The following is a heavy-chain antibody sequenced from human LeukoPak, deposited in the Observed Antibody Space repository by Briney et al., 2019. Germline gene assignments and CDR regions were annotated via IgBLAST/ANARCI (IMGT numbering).Heavy chain of an antibody. V-gene: IGHV1-8*01. CDR3: ASYYYGSGSYYNVNGMDV. CDR1: GYTFTSYD. D-gene: IGHD3-10*01. J-gene: IGHJ6*02. Sequence: ASVKVSCKASGYTFTSYDINWVRQATGQGLEWMGWMNPNSGNTGYAQKFQGRVTMTRNTSISTAYMELSSLRSEDTAVYYCASYYYGSGSYYNVNGMDVWGQGTTVSVSS. CDR2: MNPNSGNT.